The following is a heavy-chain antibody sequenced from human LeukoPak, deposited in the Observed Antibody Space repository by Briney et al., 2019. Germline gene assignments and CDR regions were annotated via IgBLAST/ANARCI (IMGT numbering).Heavy chain of an antibody. J-gene: IGHJ4*02. CDR2: IRGSGDST. CDR1: GFIFSSYA. D-gene: IGHD3-10*01. Sequence: GGSLRLSCVASGFIFSSYAMSWVRQAPGKGLEWVSGIRGSGDSTYYADSVKGRFTICRDNSKKTLYLQMNSLRAEDTAVYYCAKNLQRTDSGSYYYWGQGTLVTVSS. CDR3: AKNLQRTDSGSYYY. V-gene: IGHV3-23*01.